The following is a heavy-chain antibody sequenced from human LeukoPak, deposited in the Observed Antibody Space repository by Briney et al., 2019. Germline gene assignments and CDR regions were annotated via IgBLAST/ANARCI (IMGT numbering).Heavy chain of an antibody. V-gene: IGHV1-69*05. CDR1: GGTFSSYA. CDR2: IIPIFGTA. CDR3: ARAHPTIFGVVIISWFDP. D-gene: IGHD3-3*01. Sequence: SVKVSCKAPGGTFSSYAISWVRQAPGQGLEWMGGIIPIFGTANYAQKFQGRVTITTDESTSTAYMELSSLRSEDTAVYYCARAHPTIFGVVIISWFDPWGQGTLVTVSS. J-gene: IGHJ5*02.